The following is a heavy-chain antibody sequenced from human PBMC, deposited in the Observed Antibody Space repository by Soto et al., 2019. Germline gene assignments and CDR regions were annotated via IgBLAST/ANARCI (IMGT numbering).Heavy chain of an antibody. V-gene: IGHV5-10-1*01. CDR1: GYSFTSYW. D-gene: IGHD3-22*01. CDR2: IDPSDSYT. CDR3: ARHGSTYYYDSSGSGMDV. J-gene: IGHJ6*02. Sequence: GESLKISCKGSGYSFTSYWIGWVRQMPGKGLEWMGRIDPSDSYTNYSPSFQGHVTISADKSISTAYLQWSSLKASDTAMYYCARHGSTYYYDSSGSGMDVWGQGTTVTVSS.